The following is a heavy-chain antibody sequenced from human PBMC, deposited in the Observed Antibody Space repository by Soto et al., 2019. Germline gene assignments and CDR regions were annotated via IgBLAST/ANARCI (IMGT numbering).Heavy chain of an antibody. CDR2: INTDSGDT. V-gene: IGHV1-2*02. CDR1: GYSFAGYL. Sequence: QVQLVQSGAEVKKPGASVKVSCKASGYSFAGYLLHWVRQAPGQGLEWMGWINTDSGDTKYARKFQGRVTMTRDTSTSTGYMELSSLRSDDTAVYHCTRRTGFWSGYYRYYGMDVWGQGTTVTVSS. J-gene: IGHJ6*02. D-gene: IGHD3-3*01. CDR3: TRRTGFWSGYYRYYGMDV.